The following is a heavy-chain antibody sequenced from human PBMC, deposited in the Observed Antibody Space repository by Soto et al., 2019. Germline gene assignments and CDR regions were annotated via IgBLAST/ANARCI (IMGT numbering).Heavy chain of an antibody. Sequence: PSETLSLTCTVSGGSISSYYWSWIRQPPGKGLEWIGYIYYSGSTNYNPSIKSRVTISVDTSKNQFSLKLSSVTAADTAVYYCARIGRLRSTFDYWGQGTLVTVSS. CDR1: GGSISSYY. D-gene: IGHD3-16*01. V-gene: IGHV4-59*01. CDR3: ARIGRLRSTFDY. CDR2: IYYSGST. J-gene: IGHJ4*02.